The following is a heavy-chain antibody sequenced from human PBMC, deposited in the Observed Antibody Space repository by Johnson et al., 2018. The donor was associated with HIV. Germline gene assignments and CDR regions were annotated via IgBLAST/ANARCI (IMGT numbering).Heavy chain of an antibody. J-gene: IGHJ3*02. CDR3: ANGRLAAHDAFDI. CDR2: ISGSGGST. CDR1: GFIFSDYY. D-gene: IGHD1-26*01. Sequence: VQLVESGGGLVKPGGSLRLSCAASGFIFSDYYMSWIRQAPGKGLEWVSAISGSGGSTYYADSVKGRFTISRDNSKNTLYLQMNSLRAEDTAVYYCANGRLAAHDAFDIWGQGTMVTVSS. V-gene: IGHV3-23*04.